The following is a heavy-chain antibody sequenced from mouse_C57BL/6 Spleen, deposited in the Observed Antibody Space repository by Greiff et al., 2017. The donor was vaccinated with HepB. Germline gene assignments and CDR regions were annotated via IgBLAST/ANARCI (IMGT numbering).Heavy chain of an antibody. CDR2: ISDGGSYT. V-gene: IGHV5-4*01. CDR3: ASRVVARYFDV. CDR1: GFTFSSYA. J-gene: IGHJ1*03. Sequence: EVQLVESGGGLVKPGGSLKLSCAASGFTFSSYAMSWVRQTPEKRLEWVATISDGGSYTYYPDNVKGRFTISRDNAKNNLYLQMSHLKSEDTAMYYCASRVVARYFDVWGTGTTVTVSS. D-gene: IGHD1-1*01.